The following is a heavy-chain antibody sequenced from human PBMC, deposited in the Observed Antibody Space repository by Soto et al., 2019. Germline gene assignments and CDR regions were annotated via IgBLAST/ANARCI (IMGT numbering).Heavy chain of an antibody. CDR2: IYYSGST. CDR1: GGSISSSSYY. J-gene: IGHJ5*02. Sequence: SETLSLTCTVSGGSISSSSYYWGWIRQPPGKGLEWIGSIYYSGSTYYNPSLKSRVTISVDTSKNQFSLKPSSVTAADTAVYYCARHGSPTRHNWFDPWGQGTLVTVSS. CDR3: ARHGSPTRHNWFDP. V-gene: IGHV4-39*01.